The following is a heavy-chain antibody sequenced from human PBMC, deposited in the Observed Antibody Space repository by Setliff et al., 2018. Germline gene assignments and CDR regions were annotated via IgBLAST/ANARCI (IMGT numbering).Heavy chain of an antibody. CDR2: IYYSGST. J-gene: IGHJ4*02. CDR3: ASRATYYNFWSGYYLY. CDR1: GGSISSSSYY. V-gene: IGHV4-39*07. Sequence: KTSETLSLTCTVSGGSISSSSYYWGWIRQSPGKGLEWIGSIYYSGSTYYNPSLKSRVTISVDTSKNQFSLKLSSVTAADTAVYYCASRATYYNFWSGYYLYWGQGTLVTVSS. D-gene: IGHD3-3*01.